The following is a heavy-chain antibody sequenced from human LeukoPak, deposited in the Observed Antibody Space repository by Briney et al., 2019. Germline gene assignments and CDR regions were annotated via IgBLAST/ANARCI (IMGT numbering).Heavy chain of an antibody. D-gene: IGHD3-3*01. J-gene: IGHJ5*02. Sequence: PSETLSLTCPVSLGSISHYLLNWLRQPPAKVLECIGYIHFSGSTNDIPSLKSRVTISVDTSKFQFSLNLSSVTAADTAVYYCARLKGTFWSGYQTTNWFDPWGQGILVTVSS. CDR1: LGSISHYL. CDR2: IHFSGST. CDR3: ARLKGTFWSGYQTTNWFDP. V-gene: IGHV4-59*01.